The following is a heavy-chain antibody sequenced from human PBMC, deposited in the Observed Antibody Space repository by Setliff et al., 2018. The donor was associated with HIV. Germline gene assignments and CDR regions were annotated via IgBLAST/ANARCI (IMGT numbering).Heavy chain of an antibody. Sequence: GESLKISCKGSGYSFTTHWISWVRQMPGEGLEWMGRIGTSDSFTQYSPSFQGHVAFSVDTSIDTAYLQWTSLKASDTAIYYCARLLAAGLDFWGQGTLVTVSS. V-gene: IGHV5-10-1*01. CDR1: GYSFTTHW. CDR2: IGTSDSFT. D-gene: IGHD3-10*01. CDR3: ARLLAAGLDF. J-gene: IGHJ4*02.